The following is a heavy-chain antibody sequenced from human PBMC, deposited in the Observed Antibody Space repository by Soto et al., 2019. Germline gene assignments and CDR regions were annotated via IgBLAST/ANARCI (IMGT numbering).Heavy chain of an antibody. D-gene: IGHD6-6*01. CDR3: ASDAGSRSSSSFDY. CDR1: GGTFSSYT. CDR2: IIPILGIA. V-gene: IGHV1-69*02. J-gene: IGHJ4*02. Sequence: QVQLVQSGAEVKKPGSSVKVSCKASGGTFSSYTISWVRQAPGQGLEWMGRIIPILGIANYAQKFQGRVTITADKSTSTAYMELSSLRSEDTAVYYCASDAGSRSSSSFDYWGQGTLVTVSS.